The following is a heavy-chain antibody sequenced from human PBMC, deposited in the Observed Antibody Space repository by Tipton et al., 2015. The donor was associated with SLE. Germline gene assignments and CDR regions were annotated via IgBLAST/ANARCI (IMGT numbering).Heavy chain of an antibody. Sequence: LRLSCTVSGDSISTSSYYWGWIRQPPGKGLEWHGEINHSGSTNYNPSLKSRVPISVDTSKNQFSLKRGSVTAADTAVYYCARGIAVAKPGYWGQGTLVTVYS. CDR3: ARGIAVAKPGY. D-gene: IGHD6-19*01. CDR1: GDSISTSSYY. J-gene: IGHJ4*02. V-gene: IGHV4-39*07. CDR2: INHSGST.